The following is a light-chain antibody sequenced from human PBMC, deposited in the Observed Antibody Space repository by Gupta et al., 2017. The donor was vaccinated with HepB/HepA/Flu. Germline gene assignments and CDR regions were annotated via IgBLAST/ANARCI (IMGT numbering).Light chain of an antibody. Sequence: QSVLTQPPSVSAAPGQRVTISCSGSISNIGINPLSWYQQFPGAAPKLLIYENDKRPSAIPDRFSGSKSGTSATLAITGLQAGDEADYYCGSWDSSLSVVVFGGGTKLTVL. J-gene: IGLJ2*01. CDR3: GSWDSSLSVVV. V-gene: IGLV1-51*02. CDR2: END. CDR1: ISNIGINP.